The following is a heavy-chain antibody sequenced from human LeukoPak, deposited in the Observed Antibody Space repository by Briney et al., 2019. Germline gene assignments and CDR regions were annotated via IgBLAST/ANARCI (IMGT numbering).Heavy chain of an antibody. D-gene: IGHD2-2*01. Sequence: GRSLRLSCAASGFTFSSYGMHWVRQAPGKGLEWVAVISNDGSNKYYADSVKGRFTISRDNSKNTLYLQMNSLRAEDTAVYYCAKDLSPPCVVVPAAIRLSCYYGMDVWGQGTTVTVSS. CDR1: GFTFSSYG. CDR3: AKDLSPPCVVVPAAIRLSCYYGMDV. V-gene: IGHV3-30*18. J-gene: IGHJ6*02. CDR2: ISNDGSNK.